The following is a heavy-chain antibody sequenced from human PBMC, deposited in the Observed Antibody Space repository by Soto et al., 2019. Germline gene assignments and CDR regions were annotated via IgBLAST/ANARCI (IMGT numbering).Heavy chain of an antibody. D-gene: IGHD5-18*01. J-gene: IGHJ4*02. V-gene: IGHV1-69*08. CDR3: AREYSYGIH. Sequence: QVQLVQSGAEVKKPGSSVKVSCKASGGTFSSYTISWVRQAPGQGLEWMGRIIPILGIANYAQKFQGRVTXSADKSTSTAYMELSSLRSEDTAVYYCAREYSYGIHWGQGTLVTVSS. CDR2: IIPILGIA. CDR1: GGTFSSYT.